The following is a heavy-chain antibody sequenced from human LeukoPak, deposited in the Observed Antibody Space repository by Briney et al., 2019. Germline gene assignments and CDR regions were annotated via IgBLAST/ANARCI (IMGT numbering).Heavy chain of an antibody. D-gene: IGHD1-26*01. CDR2: IIPIFGTA. Sequence: GASVKVSCKASGGTFSSYAISWVRQAPGQGLEWMVGIIPIFGTANYAQKFQGRVTITTDESTSTAYMELSSLRSEDTAVYYCARAGYEWELQFDYWGQGTLVTVSS. J-gene: IGHJ4*02. V-gene: IGHV1-69*05. CDR1: GGTFSSYA. CDR3: ARAGYEWELQFDY.